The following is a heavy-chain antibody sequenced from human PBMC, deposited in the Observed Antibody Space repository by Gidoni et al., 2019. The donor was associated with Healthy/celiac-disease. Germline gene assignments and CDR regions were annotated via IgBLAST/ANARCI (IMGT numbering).Heavy chain of an antibody. J-gene: IGHJ4*02. CDR3: ARSGPPGDPFDY. CDR2: ISISSSTI. D-gene: IGHD7-27*01. V-gene: IGHV3-48*02. CDR1: GCTFSSYS. Sequence: EVQLVESGGGLVKPGGPLSISCAASGCTFSSYSMTWVRQAPGNGLEWVSYISISSSTIYYADSVKGRFTISRDNAKNSLYLQMNSLRDEDTAGYYWARSGPPGDPFDYWGQGTLVTVS.